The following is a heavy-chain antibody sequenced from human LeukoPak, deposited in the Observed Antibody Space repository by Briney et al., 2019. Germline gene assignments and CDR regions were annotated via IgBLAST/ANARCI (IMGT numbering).Heavy chain of an antibody. V-gene: IGHV4-39*07. CDR3: ARGYSGYDFFDY. CDR2: IYYSGST. CDR1: AGSISSYY. Sequence: KSSETLSLTCTVSAGSISSYYWTWIRQPPGKGLEWIGSIYYSGSTYYNPSLKSRVTISVDTSKNQFSLKLSSVTAADTAVYYCARGYSGYDFFDYWGQGTLVTVSS. J-gene: IGHJ4*02. D-gene: IGHD5-12*01.